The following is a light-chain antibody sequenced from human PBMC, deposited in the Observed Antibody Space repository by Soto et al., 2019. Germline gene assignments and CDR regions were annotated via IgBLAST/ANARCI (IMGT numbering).Light chain of an antibody. CDR1: SSDVGGYNY. CDR2: DVS. Sequence: ALTQPAPVSGSPGQSIAISCTGTSSDVGGYNYVSWYQQHPGKAPKLMVYDVSNRPSGVSNRFSGSKSGNTASLTISGLQAEDEADYYCSSYTSSSTYVFGTGTKVTVL. CDR3: SSYTSSSTYV. V-gene: IGLV2-14*01. J-gene: IGLJ1*01.